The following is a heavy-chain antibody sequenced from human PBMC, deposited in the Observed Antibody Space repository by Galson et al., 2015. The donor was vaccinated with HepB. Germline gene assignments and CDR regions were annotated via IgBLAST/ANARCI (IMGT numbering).Heavy chain of an antibody. V-gene: IGHV3-73*01. CDR2: IRSKTNNYAT. CDR1: GFKFDGSA. CDR3: ARLGDFSGYSSR. J-gene: IGHJ4*02. D-gene: IGHD5-12*01. Sequence: SLRLSCAASGFKFDGSAIHWVRQASGKGPEWVGRIRSKTNNYATSYVPALEGRFTISRDDSKNMAYLHMKSLKADDTAVYYCARLGDFSGYSSRWGQGTRVTVPS.